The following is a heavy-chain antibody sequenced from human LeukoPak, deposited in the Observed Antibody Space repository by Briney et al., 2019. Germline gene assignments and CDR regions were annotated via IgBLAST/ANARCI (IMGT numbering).Heavy chain of an antibody. D-gene: IGHD2-8*02. Sequence: SETLSLTCTVSGGSISSSSYYWGWIRQPPGKGLEWIGYIYYSGRTSYNPSLKSRVTISVDTSKNQFSLRLSSVTAADTAVYYCARGNPLADSGTGGPTPFDYWGQGTLVTVSS. CDR2: IYYSGRT. V-gene: IGHV4-61*05. CDR1: GGSISSSSYY. J-gene: IGHJ4*02. CDR3: ARGNPLADSGTGGPTPFDY.